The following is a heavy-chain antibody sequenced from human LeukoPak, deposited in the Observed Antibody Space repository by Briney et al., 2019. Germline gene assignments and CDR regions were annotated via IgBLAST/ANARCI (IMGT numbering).Heavy chain of an antibody. CDR1: GGSVSSGDYY. D-gene: IGHD2-21*01. CDR3: AGDNSALDY. CDR2: IYYSGST. Sequence: SETLSLTCSVSGGSVSSGDYYWNWIRQPPGKGLEWVGYIYYSGSTNYNPSLKSRLSISVDRSKNQFSLKLKSVTAADTAVCYCAGDNSALDYWGQGTLVTVSS. V-gene: IGHV4-61*08. J-gene: IGHJ4*02.